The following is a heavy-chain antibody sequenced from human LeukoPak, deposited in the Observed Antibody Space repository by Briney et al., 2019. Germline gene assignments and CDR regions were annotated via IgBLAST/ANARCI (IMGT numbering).Heavy chain of an antibody. CDR3: AVRHTSGYDWAFDY. CDR1: GGSISSYY. CDR2: IYTSGST. J-gene: IGHJ4*02. Sequence: PSETLSLTCTVSGGSISSYYWSWIRQPAGKGLEWIGRIYTSGSTNYNPSLKSRVTMSVDTSKNQFSLKLSSVTAADTAVYYCAVRHTSGYDWAFDYWGQGTLVTVSS. V-gene: IGHV4-4*07. D-gene: IGHD5-12*01.